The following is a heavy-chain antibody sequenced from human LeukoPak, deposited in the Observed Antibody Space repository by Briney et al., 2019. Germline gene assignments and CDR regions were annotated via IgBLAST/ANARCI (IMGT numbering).Heavy chain of an antibody. J-gene: IGHJ4*02. CDR2: ISSSSSYI. V-gene: IGHV3-21*01. CDR3: AREYGGYNSELDY. D-gene: IGHD4-17*01. Sequence: GGSLRLSCAASGFTFSSYSMNWVRQAPGKGLEWVSSISSSSSYIYYADSVKGRFTISRDNAKNSLYLQMSSLRAEDTAVYYRAREYGGYNSELDYWGQGTLVTVSS. CDR1: GFTFSSYS.